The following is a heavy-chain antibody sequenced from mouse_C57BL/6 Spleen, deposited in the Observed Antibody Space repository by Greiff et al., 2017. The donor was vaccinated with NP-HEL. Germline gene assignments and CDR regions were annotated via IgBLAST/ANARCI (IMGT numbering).Heavy chain of an antibody. J-gene: IGHJ3*01. CDR2: ISDGGSYT. CDR3: ARDYYGSSYEAWFAY. D-gene: IGHD1-1*01. Sequence: EVMLVESGGGLVKPGGSLKLSCAASGFTFSSYAMSWVRQTPDKRLEWVATISDGGSYTYYPDNVKGRFTISRDNAKNNLYLQMSHLKSEDTAMYYCARDYYGSSYEAWFAYWGQGTLVTVSA. CDR1: GFTFSSYA. V-gene: IGHV5-4*01.